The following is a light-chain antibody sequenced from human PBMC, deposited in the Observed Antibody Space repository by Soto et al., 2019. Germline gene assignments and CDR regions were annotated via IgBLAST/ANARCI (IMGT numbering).Light chain of an antibody. CDR3: SSYTSSSTLV. J-gene: IGLJ1*01. Sequence: QSALTQPASLSGSPGQSITISCAGTSGDVGGYNYVSWYQQHPGKAPKLMIYDVSNRPSGVSNRFSGSKSGNTASLTISGLQAEDEADYYCSSYTSSSTLVFGTGTKLTVL. CDR1: SGDVGGYNY. V-gene: IGLV2-14*01. CDR2: DVS.